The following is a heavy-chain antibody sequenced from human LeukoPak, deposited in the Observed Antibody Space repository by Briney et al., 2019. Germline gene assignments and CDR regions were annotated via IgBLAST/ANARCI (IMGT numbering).Heavy chain of an antibody. Sequence: ASVKVSCKASGGTFSSYAISWVRQAPGQGLEWMGGIIPIFGTANYAQKFQGRVTITTDESTSTAYMELSSLRSEDTAVYYCARDGEYSTTPTGPTASYYMDVWGKGTTVTVSS. D-gene: IGHD6-6*01. CDR3: ARDGEYSTTPTGPTASYYMDV. J-gene: IGHJ6*03. CDR1: GGTFSSYA. CDR2: IIPIFGTA. V-gene: IGHV1-69*05.